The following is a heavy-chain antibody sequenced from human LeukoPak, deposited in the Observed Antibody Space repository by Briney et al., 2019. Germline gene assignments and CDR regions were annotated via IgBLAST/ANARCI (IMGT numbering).Heavy chain of an antibody. CDR3: ATLAGGSIVVVPAAPRDY. CDR1: GFIFSSYS. CDR2: ISSSSNSI. D-gene: IGHD2-2*01. V-gene: IGHV3-48*01. J-gene: IGHJ4*02. Sequence: LAGGSLRLSCAASGFIFSSYSMNWVRRAPGRGLEWVSYISSSSNSIYYADSVKGRFTISRDNAKNSLYLQMNSLRAEDTAVYYCATLAGGSIVVVPAAPRDYWGQGTLVTVSS.